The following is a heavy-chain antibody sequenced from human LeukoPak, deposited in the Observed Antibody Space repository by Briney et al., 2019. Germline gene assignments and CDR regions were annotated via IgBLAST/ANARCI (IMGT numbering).Heavy chain of an antibody. J-gene: IGHJ4*02. D-gene: IGHD3-10*01. CDR1: GYTFTGYY. CDR2: INPNSGGT. Sequence: GASVKVSCKASGYTFTGYYMHWVRQAPGQGLEWMGWINPNSGGTNYAQKFQGRVTMTRDTSISTAYMELSRLRSADTAVYYCASLWFGELYDDAPYFDYWGQGTLVTVSS. V-gene: IGHV1-2*02. CDR3: ASLWFGELYDDAPYFDY.